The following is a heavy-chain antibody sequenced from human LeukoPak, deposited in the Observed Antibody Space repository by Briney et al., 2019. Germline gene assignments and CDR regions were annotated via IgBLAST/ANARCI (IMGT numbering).Heavy chain of an antibody. Sequence: GGSLRLSCAASGFTFSSYGMSWVRQAPGKGLEWVSAISGSGGSTYYADSVKGRFTISRDNSKNTLYLQMNSLRAEDTAVYYCARQPPYYDILTGQFDYWGQGTLVTVSS. CDR1: GFTFSSYG. CDR3: ARQPPYYDILTGQFDY. CDR2: ISGSGGST. V-gene: IGHV3-23*01. J-gene: IGHJ4*02. D-gene: IGHD3-9*01.